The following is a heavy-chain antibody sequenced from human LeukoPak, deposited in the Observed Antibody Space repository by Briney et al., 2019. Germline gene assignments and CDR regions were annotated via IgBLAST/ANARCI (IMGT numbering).Heavy chain of an antibody. CDR2: ISTYDGNT. J-gene: IGHJ4*02. Sequence: ASVKVSCKASGYTFASYGISWVRQAPGQGLEWMGWISTYDGNTNYAQKLQGRVTMTTDASTSIAYMELSRLRSDDTAVYYCARGTVIAFWGQGTLVTVSS. CDR3: ARGTVIAF. CDR1: GYTFASYG. V-gene: IGHV1-18*01. D-gene: IGHD4-17*01.